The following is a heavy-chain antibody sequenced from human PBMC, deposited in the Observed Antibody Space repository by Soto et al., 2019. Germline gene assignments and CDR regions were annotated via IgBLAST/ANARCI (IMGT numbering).Heavy chain of an antibody. CDR1: GGSISSSSYY. CDR2: IYYSGST. Sequence: QLQLQESGPGLVKPSETLSLTCTVSGGSISSSSYYWGWIRQPPGKGLEWIGSIYYSGSTYYNPSLKSRVTISVDTSKNQFSLKLSSVTAADTAVYYCARQNSSSSEFDYWGQGTLVTVSS. D-gene: IGHD6-6*01. J-gene: IGHJ4*02. CDR3: ARQNSSSSEFDY. V-gene: IGHV4-39*01.